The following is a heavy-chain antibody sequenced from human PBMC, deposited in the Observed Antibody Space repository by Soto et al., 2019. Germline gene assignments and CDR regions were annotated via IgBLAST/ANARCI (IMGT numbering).Heavy chain of an antibody. D-gene: IGHD2-8*01. CDR2: IYYSGST. V-gene: IGHV4-39*01. Sequence: QLQLQESGPGLVKPSETLSLTCTVSGGSISSSSYYWGWIRQPPGKGLEWIGSIYYSGSTYYNPSLKSRVTISVDTFKNQFSLKLSSVTAAETAVYYCARQKYSTGGGVDPWGQGTLVTVSS. CDR1: GGSISSSSYY. J-gene: IGHJ5*02. CDR3: ARQKYSTGGGVDP.